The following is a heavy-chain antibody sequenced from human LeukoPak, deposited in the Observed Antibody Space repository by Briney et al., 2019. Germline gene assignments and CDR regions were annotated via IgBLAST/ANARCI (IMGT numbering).Heavy chain of an antibody. V-gene: IGHV1-2*04. CDR1: GYTFTGYY. CDR3: ARGYSNYDGSYYFDY. J-gene: IGHJ4*02. D-gene: IGHD4-11*01. Sequence: ASVKVSCKASGYTFTGYYMQWVRQAPGQGLEWMGWINPDSGGTNYVQKFQGWVTMTRDTSIGTAYMELSRLRSDDTAVYYCARGYSNYDGSYYFDYWGQGTLVTVSS. CDR2: INPDSGGT.